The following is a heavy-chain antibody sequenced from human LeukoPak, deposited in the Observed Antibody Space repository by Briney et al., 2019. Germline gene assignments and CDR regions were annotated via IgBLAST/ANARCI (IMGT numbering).Heavy chain of an antibody. CDR3: ARAKPGSPPDY. CDR2: IYYSGST. J-gene: IGHJ4*02. CDR1: GDSISSYY. V-gene: IGHV4-59*01. Sequence: SETLSLTCTVSGDSISSYYWGWIRQPLGKGLEYIGYIYYSGSTNFSPSLKSRVTISVDTSKNQFSLKLSSVTAADTAVYYCARAKPGSPPDYWGQGTLVTVSS. D-gene: IGHD3-10*01.